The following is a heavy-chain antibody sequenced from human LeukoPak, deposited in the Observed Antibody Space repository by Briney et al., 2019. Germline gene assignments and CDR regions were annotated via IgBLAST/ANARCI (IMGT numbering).Heavy chain of an antibody. CDR3: AREHGDYGWFDP. CDR1: GGSISWSNNY. Sequence: SETLSLTCTVSGGSISWSNNYWGWIRQPPGKGLEWIGYIYYSGSTYYNPSLRSRVTISVDTSKNQFSLKMSSVTAADTAVYYCAREHGDYGWFDPWGQGTLVTVSS. D-gene: IGHD4-17*01. V-gene: IGHV4-31*03. J-gene: IGHJ5*02. CDR2: IYYSGST.